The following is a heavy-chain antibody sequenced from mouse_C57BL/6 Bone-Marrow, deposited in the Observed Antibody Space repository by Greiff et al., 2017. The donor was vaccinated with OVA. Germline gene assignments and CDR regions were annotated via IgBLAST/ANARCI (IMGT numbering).Heavy chain of an antibody. CDR3: AHYGSRLYLHY. J-gene: IGHJ2*02. V-gene: IGHV1-59*01. CDR1: GYTFTNYW. Sequence: VQLQQPGAELVRPGTSVKLSCKPSGYTFTNYWMHWVKQRPGQGLEWIGVIAPSDSYINYNQKFKGRATLTVDTSSSTAYMHLSSLTSEDSAVYYCAHYGSRLYLHYWGQGTSLTVSS. D-gene: IGHD1-1*01. CDR2: IAPSDSYI.